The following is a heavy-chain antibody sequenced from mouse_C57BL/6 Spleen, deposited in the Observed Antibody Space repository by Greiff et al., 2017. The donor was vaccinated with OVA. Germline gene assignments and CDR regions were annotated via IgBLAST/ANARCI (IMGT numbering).Heavy chain of an antibody. Sequence: EVMLVESGGGLVQPGGSLSLSCAASGFTFTDYYMSWVRQPPGKALEWLGFIRNKANGHTTEYSASVKGRFTISRDNSQSILYLQMNALRAEDSATYYCARYKGSFFDYWGQGTTLTVSS. V-gene: IGHV7-3*01. J-gene: IGHJ2*01. CDR3: ARYKGSFFDY. CDR2: IRNKANGHTT. CDR1: GFTFTDYY.